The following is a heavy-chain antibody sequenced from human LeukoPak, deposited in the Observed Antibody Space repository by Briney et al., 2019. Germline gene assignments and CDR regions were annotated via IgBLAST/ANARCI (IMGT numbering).Heavy chain of an antibody. CDR3: AKGIRYCSGGSCYSEVWYAFDI. CDR2: ISWNSGSI. CDR1: GFTFDDYA. D-gene: IGHD2-15*01. J-gene: IGHJ3*02. Sequence: PGGSLRLSCAASGFTFDDYAMHWVRQAPGKGLEWVSGISWNSGSIGYADSVKGRFTISRDNAKNSLYLQMNSLRAEDMALYYCAKGIRYCSGGSCYSEVWYAFDIWGQGTMVTVSS. V-gene: IGHV3-9*03.